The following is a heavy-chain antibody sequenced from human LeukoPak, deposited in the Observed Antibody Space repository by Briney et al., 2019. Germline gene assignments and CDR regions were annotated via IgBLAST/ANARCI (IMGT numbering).Heavy chain of an antibody. CDR3: ARQFRMRVFDY. Sequence: PSETLSLTCTVSRGSISSSSYYWGWIRQPPGKGLEWIGSIYYSGSTYYNPSLKSRVTISVDTSKNQFSLKLSSVTAADTAVYYCARQFRMRVFDYWGQGTLVTVSS. V-gene: IGHV4-39*01. CDR1: RGSISSSSYY. CDR2: IYYSGST. D-gene: IGHD2-15*01. J-gene: IGHJ4*02.